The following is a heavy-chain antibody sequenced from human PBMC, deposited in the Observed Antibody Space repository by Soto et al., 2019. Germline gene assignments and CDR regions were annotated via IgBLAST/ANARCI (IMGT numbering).Heavy chain of an antibody. J-gene: IGHJ4*02. Sequence: GGSLRLSCAGSGFSFGSYEMHWVRQAPGKWLEWVTFTSYDGGINYYADSVKGRFTMSRDNSKNLLYLQMNSLRAEDTAVYYCAKVSGAYEGGYFDYWGQGXLVTVYS. V-gene: IGHV3-30*04. CDR2: TSYDGGIN. D-gene: IGHD4-17*01. CDR3: AKVSGAYEGGYFDY. CDR1: GFSFGSYE.